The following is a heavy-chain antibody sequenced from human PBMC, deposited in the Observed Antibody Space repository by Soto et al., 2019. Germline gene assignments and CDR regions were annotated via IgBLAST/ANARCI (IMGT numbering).Heavy chain of an antibody. D-gene: IGHD6-19*01. V-gene: IGHV1-2*02. Sequence: ASLQVSCKASGYTFTGYYMHWVRQAPGQGLEWMGWINPNNGATHYGLSFQGRVTMTRDTSISTAYMELSSLRSDDTAVYYCARAVAGQGWFDPWGQGTLVTVSS. J-gene: IGHJ5*02. CDR3: ARAVAGQGWFDP. CDR1: GYTFTGYY. CDR2: INPNNGAT.